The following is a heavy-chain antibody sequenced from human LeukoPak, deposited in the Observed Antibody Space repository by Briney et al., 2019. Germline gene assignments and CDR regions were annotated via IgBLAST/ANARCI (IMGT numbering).Heavy chain of an antibody. Sequence: NASETLSLTCTVSGGSISSYYWSWIRQPAGKGLEWIGRIYTSGSTNYTPSLKSRVTMSVDTSKNQFSLKLSSVTAAATAVYYCARGRGYYDSSGYYSPLENWFDPWGQGTLVTVSS. CDR3: ARGRGYYDSSGYYSPLENWFDP. J-gene: IGHJ5*02. CDR1: GGSISSYY. CDR2: IYTSGST. D-gene: IGHD3-22*01. V-gene: IGHV4-4*07.